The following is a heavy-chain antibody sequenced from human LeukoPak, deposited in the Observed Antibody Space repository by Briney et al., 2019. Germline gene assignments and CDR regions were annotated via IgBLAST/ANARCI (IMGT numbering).Heavy chain of an antibody. D-gene: IGHD6-19*01. Sequence: ASVKVSCKASGYTFTGYYMHWVRQAPGQGLEWMVWINPNSGGTNYAQKFQGRVTMTRDTSISTAYMELSRLRSDDTAVYYCARARVRSSGWPGMYYYYYGMDVWGQGTTVTVSS. V-gene: IGHV1-2*02. CDR1: GYTFTGYY. CDR2: INPNSGGT. J-gene: IGHJ6*02. CDR3: ARARVRSSGWPGMYYYYYGMDV.